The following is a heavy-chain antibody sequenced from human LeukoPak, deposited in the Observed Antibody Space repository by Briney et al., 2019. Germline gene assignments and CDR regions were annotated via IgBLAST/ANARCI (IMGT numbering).Heavy chain of an antibody. J-gene: IGHJ4*02. Sequence: VGSLRLSCAASGFAFSSYAMHWVRQAPGKGLEWVAVISYDGSNKYYADSVKGRFTISRDNSKNTLYLQMNSLRAEDTAVYYCARDLTAGITMIAYYFDYWGQGTLDPVFS. V-gene: IGHV3-30-3*01. D-gene: IGHD3-22*01. CDR2: ISYDGSNK. CDR1: GFAFSSYA. CDR3: ARDLTAGITMIAYYFDY.